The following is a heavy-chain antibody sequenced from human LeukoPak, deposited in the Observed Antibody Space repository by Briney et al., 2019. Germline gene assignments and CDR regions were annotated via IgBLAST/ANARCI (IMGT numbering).Heavy chain of an antibody. J-gene: IGHJ5*02. V-gene: IGHV4-4*07. D-gene: IGHD4-11*01. CDR2: IYTSGST. Sequence: SETLSLTCTVSGGSISSYYWSWIRQPAGKGLEWIGRIYTSGSTNYNPSLKSRVTMSVDTSKNQFSLKLSSVTAADTAVYYCARRTVTTLNTIRPPRFDPWGQGTLVTVFS. CDR3: ARRTVTTLNTIRPPRFDP. CDR1: GGSISSYY.